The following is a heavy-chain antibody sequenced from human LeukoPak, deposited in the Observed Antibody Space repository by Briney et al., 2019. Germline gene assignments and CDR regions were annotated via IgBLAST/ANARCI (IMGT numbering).Heavy chain of an antibody. Sequence: SETLSLTCAVYGGSFSGYYWGWIRQPPGKGLEWIGEINHSGSTNYNPSLKSRVTISVDTSKNQFSLKLSSVTAADTAVYYCARWDILTGTFDYWGQGTLVTVSS. V-gene: IGHV4-34*01. CDR1: GGSFSGYY. D-gene: IGHD3-9*01. CDR3: ARWDILTGTFDY. J-gene: IGHJ4*02. CDR2: INHSGST.